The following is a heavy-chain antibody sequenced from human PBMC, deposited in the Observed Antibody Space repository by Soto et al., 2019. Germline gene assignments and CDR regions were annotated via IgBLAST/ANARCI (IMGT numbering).Heavy chain of an antibody. V-gene: IGHV3-23*01. CDR1: GFTFNNYA. J-gene: IGHJ4*02. Sequence: GGSLRLSCEASGFTFNNYAMSWVRQAPGKGLEWVSGVSESGGSTYYADSVKGRFTISRDNSKNTLYLQMNSLRAEDTAVYYCAKRDYYDSNGYYYYYYFDPWGPGPLVTVSS. CDR3: AKRDYYDSNGYYYYYYFDP. CDR2: VSESGGST. D-gene: IGHD3-22*01.